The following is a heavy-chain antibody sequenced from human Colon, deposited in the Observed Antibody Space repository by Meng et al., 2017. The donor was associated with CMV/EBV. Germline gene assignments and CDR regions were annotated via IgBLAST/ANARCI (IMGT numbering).Heavy chain of an antibody. V-gene: IGHV4-59*01. D-gene: IGHD6-13*01. CDR3: ALRGSAAGTFQH. Sequence: VQLQEAGPGLVKPSETLAPTCTVSGGSISSYCFSWIRQAPEKGLEWIGYTCYNGDSNYNPPLKSRVTISVDTSKNQFSLKLSSVTAADTAMYYCALRGSAAGTFQHWGQGTLVTVSS. J-gene: IGHJ1*01. CDR2: TCYNGDS. CDR1: GGSISSYC.